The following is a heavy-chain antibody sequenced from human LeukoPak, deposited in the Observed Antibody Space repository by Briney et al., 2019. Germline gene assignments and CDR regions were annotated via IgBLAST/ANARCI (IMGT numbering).Heavy chain of an antibody. J-gene: IGHJ4*02. CDR1: GFSFSSYW. V-gene: IGHV3-7*01. CDR3: ARDLRSSGYYAFDY. CDR2: IKEDGTEK. D-gene: IGHD3-22*01. Sequence: GGSLRLSCAASGFSFSSYWMTWIRQAPGQGLEWVANIKEDGTEKYYVDSVKGRFTTSRDNAKNSLYLQMNSLRAEDTAVYYCARDLRSSGYYAFDYWGQGTLVTVSS.